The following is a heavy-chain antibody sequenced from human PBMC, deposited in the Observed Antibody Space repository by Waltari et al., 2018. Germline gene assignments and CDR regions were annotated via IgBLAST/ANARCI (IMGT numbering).Heavy chain of an antibody. CDR3: AKGQVEYSSLRGMDV. D-gene: IGHD6-6*01. CDR1: GFTFDDYA. J-gene: IGHJ6*02. Sequence: EVQLVESGGGLVQPGRSLRLSCAASGFTFDDYAMHWVRPAPGKGLEWVSGISWNSGSIGYADSVKGRFTISRDNAKNSLYLQMNSLRAEDTALYYCAKGQVEYSSLRGMDVWGQGTTVTVSS. V-gene: IGHV3-9*01. CDR2: ISWNSGSI.